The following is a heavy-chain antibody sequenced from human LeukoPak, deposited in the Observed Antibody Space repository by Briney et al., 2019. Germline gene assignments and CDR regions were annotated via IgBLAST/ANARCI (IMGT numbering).Heavy chain of an antibody. Sequence: GGSLRLSCAASGFTFTSFAMNWVRQAPGKGLEWVSTMSGDGTSTYYADSVKGRFTISRDNSKTTLFLQMNSLRAEDTAVYYCAKRTSGSSWYSSDSWGQGTLVTVSS. CDR3: AKRTSGSSWYSSDS. CDR1: GFTFTSFA. J-gene: IGHJ4*02. V-gene: IGHV3-23*01. CDR2: MSGDGTST. D-gene: IGHD6-13*01.